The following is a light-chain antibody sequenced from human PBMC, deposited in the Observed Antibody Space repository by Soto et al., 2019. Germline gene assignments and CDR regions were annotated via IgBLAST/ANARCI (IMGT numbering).Light chain of an antibody. CDR3: QQYYTTPWT. CDR1: NKNY. CDR2: WAS. V-gene: IGKV4-1*01. J-gene: IGKJ1*01. Sequence: NKNYLAWYQQKPGQPPKLLIYWASTRESGVPDRFSGSGSGTDFTLTISSLQAEDVAVYYCQQYYTTPWTFGQGTKVEIK.